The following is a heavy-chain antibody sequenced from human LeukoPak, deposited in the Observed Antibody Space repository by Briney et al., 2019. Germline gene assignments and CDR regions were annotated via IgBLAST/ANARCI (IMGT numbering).Heavy chain of an antibody. Sequence: SETLSLTCTVSGGSISSSSYYWGWIRQPPGKGLEWIGSIYYSGSTYYNPSLKSRVTISVDTSKNQFSLKLSSVTAADTAVYYCASFYYDFWSGYSDYYYMDVWGKGTTVTVSS. CDR2: IYYSGST. D-gene: IGHD3-3*01. CDR3: ASFYYDFWSGYSDYYYMDV. J-gene: IGHJ6*03. V-gene: IGHV4-39*01. CDR1: GGSISSSSYY.